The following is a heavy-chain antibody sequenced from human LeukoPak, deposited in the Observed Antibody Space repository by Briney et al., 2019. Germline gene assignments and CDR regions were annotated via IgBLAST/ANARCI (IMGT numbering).Heavy chain of an antibody. CDR3: TLFYYDSSGYYEAIGYSYGKDV. Sequence: PGGSLRLSCAASGFTFNKAWMSWVRQAPGKGLEWIGRIKSRTDGGTTDYAAPVKGRFTISRDDSKSTLYLQMNSLKNEDTAVYFCTLFYYDSSGYYEAIGYSYGKDVWGQGTTVTVSS. V-gene: IGHV3-15*01. J-gene: IGHJ6*02. CDR2: IKSRTDGGTT. CDR1: GFTFNKAW. D-gene: IGHD3-22*01.